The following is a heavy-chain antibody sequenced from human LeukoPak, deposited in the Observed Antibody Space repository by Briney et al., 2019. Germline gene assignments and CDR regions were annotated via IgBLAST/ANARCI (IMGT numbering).Heavy chain of an antibody. V-gene: IGHV4-39*01. J-gene: IGHJ2*01. CDR1: GGSITNNHNY. CDR3: ARHVPSALRVVVVTSDWYFDL. D-gene: IGHD2-21*02. Sequence: PSETLSLTCTASGGSITNNHNYWGWIRQPPGKGLEWIGTIFHSGSTYYNPSLESRVTISVDTSKSQFSLNLRSVTAADTALYYCARHVPSALRVVVVTSDWYFDLWGRGTLVTVSS. CDR2: IFHSGST.